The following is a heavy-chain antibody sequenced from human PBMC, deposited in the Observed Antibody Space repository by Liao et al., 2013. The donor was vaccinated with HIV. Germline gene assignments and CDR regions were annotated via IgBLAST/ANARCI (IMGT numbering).Heavy chain of an antibody. CDR3: ARGPYYDFWSGSYTAPRYYYMDV. D-gene: IGHD3-3*01. CDR1: GDSISDYY. V-gene: IGHV4-4*07. CDR2: VYNSGNS. Sequence: QVQLQESGPGRVKPSETLSLTCNFSGDSISDYYWSWIRQSAEKGLEFIGRVYNSGNSKYHPSLQSRVTMSVDRTRRQISLKLSSVTAADTAVYYCARGPYYDFWSGSYTAPRYYYMDVWGKGTTVTVSS. J-gene: IGHJ6*03.